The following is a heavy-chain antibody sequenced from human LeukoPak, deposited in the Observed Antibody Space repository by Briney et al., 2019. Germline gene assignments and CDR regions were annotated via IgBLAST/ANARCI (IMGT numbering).Heavy chain of an antibody. V-gene: IGHV3-48*03. D-gene: IGHD5-24*01. Sequence: PGGSLRLSCAASGFTFSSYEMNWVRQAPGKGLEWVAHIRGSPGTTYYADSVKGRFTISRDNAKNTLYLQMNSLRAEDTAVYYCARDEATHRNYYYYYGMDVWGQGTTVTVSS. J-gene: IGHJ6*02. CDR3: ARDEATHRNYYYYYGMDV. CDR2: IRGSPGTT. CDR1: GFTFSSYE.